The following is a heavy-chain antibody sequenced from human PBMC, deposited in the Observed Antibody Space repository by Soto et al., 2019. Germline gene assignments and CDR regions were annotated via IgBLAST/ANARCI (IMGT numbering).Heavy chain of an antibody. CDR1: GGSISSYY. Sequence: SETLSLTCTVSGGSISSYYWSWIRQPPGKGLEWIGYIYYSGSTNYNPSLKSRVTISVDTSKNQFSLKLSSVTAADTAVYYCARAADPTAMVTMYYYYGMDVWGQGTTVTVSS. CDR2: IYYSGST. J-gene: IGHJ6*02. V-gene: IGHV4-59*01. D-gene: IGHD5-18*01. CDR3: ARAADPTAMVTMYYYYGMDV.